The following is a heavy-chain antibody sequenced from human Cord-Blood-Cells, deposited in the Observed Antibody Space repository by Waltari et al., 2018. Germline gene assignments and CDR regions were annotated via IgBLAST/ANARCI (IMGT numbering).Heavy chain of an antibody. CDR2: INHSGST. J-gene: IGHJ6*02. CDR1: GGSFSGYY. CDR3: ARAPPLIVGATSGMDV. D-gene: IGHD1-26*01. Sequence: QVQLQQWGAGLLQPSETLSLTCAVHGGSFSGYYWSWIRPPPGNGLEWIGEINHSGSTNYNPSLKSRVTISVDTSKNQFSLKLSSVTAADTAVYYCARAPPLIVGATSGMDVWGQGTTVTVSS. V-gene: IGHV4-34*01.